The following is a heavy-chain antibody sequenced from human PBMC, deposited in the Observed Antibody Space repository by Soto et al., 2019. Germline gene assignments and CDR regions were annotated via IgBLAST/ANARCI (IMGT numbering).Heavy chain of an antibody. V-gene: IGHV3-23*01. CDR2: ISGSGDRT. CDR3: AKRTSGWYFDY. Sequence: EVQLLESGGNLVQPGGSLRLSCAASGFTLSNYAMSWVRQAPGKGLEWVSVISGSGDRTYYADSVKGRFTISRDNYKNTLYLQMNSLRAEDTAVYYCAKRTSGWYFDYWGQGTLVTVSS. J-gene: IGHJ4*02. CDR1: GFTLSNYA. D-gene: IGHD6-19*01.